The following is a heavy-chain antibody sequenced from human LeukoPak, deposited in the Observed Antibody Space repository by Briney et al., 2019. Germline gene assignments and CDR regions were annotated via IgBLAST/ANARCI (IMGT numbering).Heavy chain of an antibody. CDR2: ISWNSGSI. D-gene: IGHD2-2*01. V-gene: IGHV3-9*01. CDR3: AKSAVPAAKKEPFFDY. CDR1: GFTFDDYA. Sequence: PGGSLRLSCAASGFTFDDYAMHWVRQAPGKGLEWVSGISWNSGSIGYADSVKGRLTISRDNAKNSLYLQMNSLRAEDTALYYCAKSAVPAAKKEPFFDYWGQGTLVTVSS. J-gene: IGHJ4*02.